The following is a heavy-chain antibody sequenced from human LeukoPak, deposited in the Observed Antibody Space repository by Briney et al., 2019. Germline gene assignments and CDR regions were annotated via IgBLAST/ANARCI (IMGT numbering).Heavy chain of an antibody. V-gene: IGHV1-2*02. D-gene: IGHD2-15*01. CDR1: GYTFTGFY. Sequence: ASVKVSCKASGYTFTGFYMHWVRQAPGQGLEWMGWINPNSGDTNYAQEFQGRVTMTRDTSISTAYMELSRLRSDDTAVYYCARDRGVDYCSGGSCSHYYYYMDVWGKGTTVTISS. CDR2: INPNSGDT. CDR3: ARDRGVDYCSGGSCSHYYYYMDV. J-gene: IGHJ6*03.